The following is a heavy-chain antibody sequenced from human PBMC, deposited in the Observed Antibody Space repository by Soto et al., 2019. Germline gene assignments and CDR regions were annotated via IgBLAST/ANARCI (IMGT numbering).Heavy chain of an antibody. D-gene: IGHD2-15*01. Sequence: GGSLRLSCEASGFTFSGFDMHWVRQPTGKGLEWVSTIGTAGDTYYAVSVKGRFTISRDNAKNSLSLQMNSLRAGDTAVYFCARGQEVGAHFFDSWGQGTQVTVSS. CDR2: IGTAGDT. J-gene: IGHJ4*02. V-gene: IGHV3-13*01. CDR1: GFTFSGFD. CDR3: ARGQEVGAHFFDS.